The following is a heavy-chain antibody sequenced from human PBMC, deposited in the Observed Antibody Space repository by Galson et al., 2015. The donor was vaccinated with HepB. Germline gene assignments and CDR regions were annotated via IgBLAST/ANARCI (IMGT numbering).Heavy chain of an antibody. D-gene: IGHD6-13*01. J-gene: IGHJ4*02. CDR2: IWSKASNYAT. Sequence: SLRLSCAASGFTFSGSAIHWVRQTSGKGLEWVGRIWSKASNYATAYAASLRGRFTISRADSKKTAYMRMKSLKTEDTAVYYCPKRGDPSWYSSSWGQGTLVTVSS. V-gene: IGHV3-73*01. CDR3: PKRGDPSWYSSS. CDR1: GFTFSGSA.